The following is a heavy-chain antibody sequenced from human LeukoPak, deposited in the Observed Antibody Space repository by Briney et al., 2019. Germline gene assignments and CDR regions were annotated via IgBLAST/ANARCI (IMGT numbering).Heavy chain of an antibody. CDR3: ARLGSSLPYYYGMDV. V-gene: IGHV5-51*01. J-gene: IGHJ6*02. Sequence: GESLKISCKGSGYSFTSYWIGWVRQMHGKGLEWMGIIYPGDSDTRYSPSFQGQVTISADKSISTAYLQWSSLKASDTAMYYCARLGSSLPYYYGMDVWGQGTTVTVSS. CDR2: IYPGDSDT. CDR1: GYSFTSYW. D-gene: IGHD6-13*01.